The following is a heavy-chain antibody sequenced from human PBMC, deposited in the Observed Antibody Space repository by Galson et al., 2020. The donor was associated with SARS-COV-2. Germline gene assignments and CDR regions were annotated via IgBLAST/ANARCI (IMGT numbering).Heavy chain of an antibody. D-gene: IGHD6-13*01. V-gene: IGHV4-59*01. J-gene: IGHJ4*02. CDR2: IYYSGST. CDR3: AREKSIAAAPDY. CDR1: GGSISSYY. Sequence: SETLSLTCTVSGGSISSYYWSWIRQPPGKGLEWIGYIYYSGSTNYNPSLKSRVTISVDTSKNQFSLKLSSVTAADTAVYYCAREKSIAAAPDYWGQGTLVTVSS.